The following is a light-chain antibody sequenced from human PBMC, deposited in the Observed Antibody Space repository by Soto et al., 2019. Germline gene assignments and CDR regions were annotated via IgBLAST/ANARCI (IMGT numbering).Light chain of an antibody. CDR1: SDDLGSYNY. Sequence: QSALTQPASVSGSPGQSITISCTGTSDDLGSYNYVSWYQQHPGKAPKLMIYDVSNRPSGVSNRFSGSKSGNTAALTISGLQAEDDADYYCSSYTSSSTDVFGTGTKLTVL. CDR3: SSYTSSSTDV. V-gene: IGLV2-14*01. CDR2: DVS. J-gene: IGLJ1*01.